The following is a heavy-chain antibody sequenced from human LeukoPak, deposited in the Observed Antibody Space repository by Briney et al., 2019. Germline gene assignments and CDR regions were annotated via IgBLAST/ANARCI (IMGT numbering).Heavy chain of an antibody. J-gene: IGHJ4*02. V-gene: IGHV4-59*07. CDR1: GGSISSYY. CDR2: ISYSGST. D-gene: IGHD3-10*01. CDR3: VRITQGTIDY. Sequence: SDTLSLTCTVSGGSISSYYWGWIRLPPGKGLEWIGYISYSGSTTYIPSLKSRVTILVDTSKNQFSLKLSSVTAADTAVYYCVRITQGTIDYCGRGTLVTVSS.